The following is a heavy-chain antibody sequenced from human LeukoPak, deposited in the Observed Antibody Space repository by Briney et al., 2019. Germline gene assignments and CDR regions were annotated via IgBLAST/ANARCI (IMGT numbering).Heavy chain of an antibody. CDR2: INSDGSST. J-gene: IGHJ3*02. V-gene: IGHV3-74*01. Sequence: GGSLRLSCAASGFTFSSYWMHWVRQAPGKGLVWVSRINSDGSSTSYADSVKGRFTISRDNAKNTLYMQMSSLRAEDTAVYYCAREKDYGDNDAFDIWGQGTMVTVSS. D-gene: IGHD4-17*01. CDR1: GFTFSSYW. CDR3: AREKDYGDNDAFDI.